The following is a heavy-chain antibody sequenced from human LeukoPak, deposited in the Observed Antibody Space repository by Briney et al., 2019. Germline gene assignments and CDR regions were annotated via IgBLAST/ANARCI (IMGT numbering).Heavy chain of an antibody. V-gene: IGHV1-2*02. J-gene: IGHJ4*02. CDR1: GYTFTGYY. CDR3: ARDLRTYHYDTSGLSLFDY. D-gene: IGHD3-22*01. Sequence: ASVKVSCKASGYTFTGYYMHWVRQAPGQGLEWMGWINPNSGGTNYAQKFQGRVTMTRDTSISTAYMELSRLRSDDTAVYYCARDLRTYHYDTSGLSLFDYWGQGTLVTVSS. CDR2: INPNSGGT.